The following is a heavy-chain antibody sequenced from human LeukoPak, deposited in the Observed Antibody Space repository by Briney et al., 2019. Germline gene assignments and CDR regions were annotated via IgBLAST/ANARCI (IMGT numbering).Heavy chain of an antibody. J-gene: IGHJ4*02. CDR1: GGSISRYY. Sequence: KPSGTPFLTRTGSGGSISRYYWGWIRQPPGKGLEWIGYIYYSGSTNYNPSLKSRVTISVDTSKNQFSLKLSSVTAADTAVYYCAHRSGYSYGLDYWGQGTLVTVSS. D-gene: IGHD5-18*01. V-gene: IGHV4-59*01. CDR3: AHRSGYSYGLDY. CDR2: IYYSGST.